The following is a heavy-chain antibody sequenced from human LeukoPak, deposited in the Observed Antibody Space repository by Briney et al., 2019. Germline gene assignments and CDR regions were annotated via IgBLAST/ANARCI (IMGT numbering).Heavy chain of an antibody. Sequence: GGSLRLSCAASGFTFSSYSMNWVRQAPGKGLEWVSSISSSSSYIYYADSVKGRFTISRDNAKNSLYLQMNSLRAEDTAVYYCAEQSGNLEYFQHWGQGTLVTVSS. CDR3: AEQSGNLEYFQH. D-gene: IGHD4-23*01. J-gene: IGHJ1*01. V-gene: IGHV3-21*01. CDR1: GFTFSSYS. CDR2: ISSSSSYI.